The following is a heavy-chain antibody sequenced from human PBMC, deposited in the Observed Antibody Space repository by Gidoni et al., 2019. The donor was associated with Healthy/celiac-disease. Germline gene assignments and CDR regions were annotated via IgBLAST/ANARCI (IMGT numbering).Heavy chain of an antibody. Sequence: EVQLVESGGGLVKPGGSLRLSCAASGFTFSSYSMNWVRQAPGKGLAWVSYISRSSSYIYYADTVKGRFTISRDNAKNSLYLQMNSLRAEDTAVYYCARDGGYSGSFDYWGQGTLVTVSS. CDR1: GFTFSSYS. CDR2: ISRSSSYI. J-gene: IGHJ4*02. D-gene: IGHD1-26*01. V-gene: IGHV3-21*01. CDR3: ARDGGYSGSFDY.